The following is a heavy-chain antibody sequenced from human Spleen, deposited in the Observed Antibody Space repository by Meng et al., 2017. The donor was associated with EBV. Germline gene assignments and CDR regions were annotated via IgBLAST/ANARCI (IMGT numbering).Heavy chain of an antibody. J-gene: IGHJ4*02. D-gene: IGHD3-10*01. CDR2: MSLTGNT. CDR1: GTSIITFY. V-gene: IGHV4-4*08. Sequence: VQLLAPGPGLGRPPETLVLNCDRSGTSIITFYWTGIRQPPGKGLEWLGYMSLTGNTNYNPSLKSRASISIDTSKNQFSLQLTSVTAADTAVYYCARGYGWGSYYIFDYWGQGSLVTVSS. CDR3: ARGYGWGSYYIFDY.